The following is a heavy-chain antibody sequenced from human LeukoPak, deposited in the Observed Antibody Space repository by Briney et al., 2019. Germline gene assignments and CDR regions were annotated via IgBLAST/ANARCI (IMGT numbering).Heavy chain of an antibody. CDR3: ARDRRVTYYYDSSGYYYFDY. CDR2: INPNSGGT. J-gene: IGHJ4*02. CDR1: GYTFTSYY. D-gene: IGHD3-22*01. V-gene: IGHV1-2*02. Sequence: ASVKVSCKASGYTFTSYYMHWVRQAPGQGLEWMGWINPNSGGTNYAQKFQGRVTMTRDTSISTAYMELSRLRSDDTAVYYYARDRRVTYYYDSSGYYYFDYWGQGTLVTVSS.